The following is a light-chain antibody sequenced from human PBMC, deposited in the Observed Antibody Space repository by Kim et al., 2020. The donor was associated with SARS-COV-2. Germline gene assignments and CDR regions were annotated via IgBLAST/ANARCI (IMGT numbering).Light chain of an antibody. V-gene: IGLV2-14*01. CDR1: NSDIGGHNS. Sequence: QSVLTQPASVSGSPGQPITISCTGTNSDIGGHNSASWYQQYPGKAPKLLIYDVTRRASGISNRFSGSKSGNTASLTITGLQTEDEADYYCSSYTTSTTWVFGGGTQLTVL. CDR3: SSYTTSTTWV. CDR2: DVT. J-gene: IGLJ3*02.